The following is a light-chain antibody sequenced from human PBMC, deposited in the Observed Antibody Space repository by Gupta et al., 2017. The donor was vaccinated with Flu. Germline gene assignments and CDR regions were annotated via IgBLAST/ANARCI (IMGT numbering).Light chain of an antibody. V-gene: IGKV2-28*01. Sequence: DIVMTQSPLSLPVTPGEPASISCRSSQSLLHCNRYNYLDWYLQKPGQSPQLLIYLGSNRASGVPDRFSGSGSGTDFTLKISRVEAEDVWVYYCRQALQTPRTFGQGTKVEIK. CDR3: RQALQTPRT. CDR2: LGS. CDR1: QSLLHCNRYNY. J-gene: IGKJ1*01.